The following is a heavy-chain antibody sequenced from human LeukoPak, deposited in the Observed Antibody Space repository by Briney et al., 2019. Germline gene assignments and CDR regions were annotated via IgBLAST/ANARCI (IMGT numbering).Heavy chain of an antibody. CDR1: GASISSSTYY. V-gene: IGHV4-39*01. CDR3: ARTRYSYGAVFDY. J-gene: IGHJ4*02. CDR2: IYYSGSS. Sequence: PSETLSLTCTVSGASISSSTYYWGWIRQPPGKGLEWIGTIYYSGSSNYNPSLKSRVTISADTSKNQFSLKLSSVTAADTAVYYCARTRYSYGAVFDYWGQGTLVTVSS. D-gene: IGHD5-18*01.